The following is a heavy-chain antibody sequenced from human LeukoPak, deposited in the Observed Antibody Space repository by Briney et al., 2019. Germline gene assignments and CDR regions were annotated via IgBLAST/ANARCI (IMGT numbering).Heavy chain of an antibody. D-gene: IGHD3-10*01. J-gene: IGHJ4*02. V-gene: IGHV1-2*02. CDR2: INPNSGGT. CDR3: ASPHSYGSGSYDY. CDR1: GYTFTGYY. Sequence: ASVKVSCKASGYTFTGYYMHWVGQAPGQGLEWMGWINPNSGGTNYAQKFQGRVTMTRDTSISTAYMELSRLRSDDTAVYYCASPHSYGSGSYDYWGQGTLVTVSS.